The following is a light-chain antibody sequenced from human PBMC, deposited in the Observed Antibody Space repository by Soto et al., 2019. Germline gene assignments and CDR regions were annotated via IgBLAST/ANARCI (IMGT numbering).Light chain of an antibody. V-gene: IGKV4-1*01. Sequence: DIVMTQSPDSLALSLGERATINCKSSQSVLSSSDNKNLLAWFQHKPGQPPRLLIYWASTRESGVPDRFSGSGSGTDFPLTISSLQAEDVAIYYCQRYYWPPVTFGQGTKVEIK. CDR1: QSVLSSSDNKNL. J-gene: IGKJ1*01. CDR2: WAS. CDR3: QRYYWPPVT.